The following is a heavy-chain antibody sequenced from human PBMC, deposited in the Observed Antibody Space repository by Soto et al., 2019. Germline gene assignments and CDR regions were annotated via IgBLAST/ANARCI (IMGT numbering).Heavy chain of an antibody. CDR3: ARPFNKYSSSWYRPRSFDY. D-gene: IGHD6-13*01. V-gene: IGHV1-2*04. J-gene: IGHJ4*02. CDR2: INPNSGGT. CDR1: GYTFTGYY. Sequence: GVSLKVSCKASGYTFTGYYMHWARQAPGKGLEWMGWINPNSGGTNYAQKFQGWVTMTRDTSISTAYMELSRLRSDDTAVYYCARPFNKYSSSWYRPRSFDYWGQGTLVTVSS.